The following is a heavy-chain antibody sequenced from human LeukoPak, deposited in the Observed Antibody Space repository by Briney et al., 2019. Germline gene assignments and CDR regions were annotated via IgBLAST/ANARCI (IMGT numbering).Heavy chain of an antibody. CDR1: GFTVSSNY. J-gene: IGHJ4*02. CDR2: IYSGGST. V-gene: IGHV3-53*01. CDR3: ARGTGVQQLVYFDY. D-gene: IGHD6-13*01. Sequence: PGGSLRLSCAASGFTVSSNYMHWVRPAPGKGLEWGSIIYSGGSTDYADSVRGRFTISRDNSKNTLYLQMNSLRAEDTVVYYCARGTGVQQLVYFDYWGQGTLVTVSS.